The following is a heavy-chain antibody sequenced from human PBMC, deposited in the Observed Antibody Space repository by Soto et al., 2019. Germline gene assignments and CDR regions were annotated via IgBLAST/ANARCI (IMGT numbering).Heavy chain of an antibody. J-gene: IGHJ4*02. CDR1: GYTFTNYG. D-gene: IGHD6-19*01. V-gene: IGHV1-18*04. Sequence: QVQLVQSGAEVKKPGPSVRVSCKASGYTFTNYGISWVRQAPGQGLEWMGWVSGYNGNTNYAQKLRGRVTMTTDTSTSTAYMELRTLRSDDTAVYYCARDEGSHGFDSWGQGTLVTVSS. CDR3: ARDEGSHGFDS. CDR2: VSGYNGNT.